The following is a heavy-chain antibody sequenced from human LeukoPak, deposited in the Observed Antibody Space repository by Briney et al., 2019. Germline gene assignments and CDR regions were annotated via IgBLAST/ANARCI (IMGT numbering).Heavy chain of an antibody. Sequence: ASVNVSCKASGGTFSSYAISWVRQAPGQGLEWMGGIIPIFGTANYAQKFQGRVTITADESTSTAYMELRSMRSEDTAVYYCARDHERYDILTGYYDYWGQGTLVTVSS. D-gene: IGHD3-9*01. CDR1: GGTFSSYA. V-gene: IGHV1-69*13. CDR3: ARDHERYDILTGYYDY. CDR2: IIPIFGTA. J-gene: IGHJ4*02.